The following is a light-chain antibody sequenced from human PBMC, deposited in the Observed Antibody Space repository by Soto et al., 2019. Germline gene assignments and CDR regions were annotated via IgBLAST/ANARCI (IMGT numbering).Light chain of an antibody. CDR1: RSNIGNNY. Sequence: QSVLTQPPSASGTAGQGVTISCSGSRSNIGNNYVYWYQQVPGTAPKLLVNSINERPSGVPDRFSGSKSGTSASLAVSGLRSEDEADYYCAAWDDNLSGVVFGGGTQLPVL. V-gene: IGLV1-47*02. CDR3: AAWDDNLSGVV. CDR2: SIN. J-gene: IGLJ3*02.